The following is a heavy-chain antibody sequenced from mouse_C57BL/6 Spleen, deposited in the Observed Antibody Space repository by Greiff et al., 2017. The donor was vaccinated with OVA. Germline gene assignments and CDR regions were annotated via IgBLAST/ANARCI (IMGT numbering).Heavy chain of an antibody. CDR1: GYTFTSYW. J-gene: IGHJ2*01. CDR3: ASYDGSSYCDFGC. CDR2: IDPYDSYT. D-gene: IGHD1-1*01. V-gene: IGHV1-69*01. Sequence: QVQLQQPGAELVMPGASVKLSCKASGYTFTSYWMHWVKQRPGQGLEWIGEIDPYDSYTNYNQKFKGKSTLTVDKSSSTAYMQLSSLTSEDSAVXYCASYDGSSYCDFGCWGQGPTLTVSS.